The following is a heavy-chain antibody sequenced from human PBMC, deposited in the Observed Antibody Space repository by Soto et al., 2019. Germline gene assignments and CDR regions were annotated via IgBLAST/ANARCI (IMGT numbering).Heavy chain of an antibody. CDR3: ARAVEMYASGGYYFDY. Sequence: QVQLQESGPGLVKPSETLSLTCTVSGVSISSYYWSWIRQPPGKGLEWIGFIYYSESTNYNPSLQSRVTISVDTSKNQFSLRLTSVSAADTAVYYCARAVEMYASGGYYFDYWGQGTRVTASS. V-gene: IGHV4-59*01. CDR2: IYYSEST. CDR1: GVSISSYY. J-gene: IGHJ4*02. D-gene: IGHD6-19*01.